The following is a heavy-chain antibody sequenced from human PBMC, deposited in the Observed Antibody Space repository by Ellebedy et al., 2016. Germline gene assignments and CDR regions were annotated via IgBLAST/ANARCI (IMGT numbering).Heavy chain of an antibody. CDR2: ISYDGSNK. J-gene: IGHJ5*02. CDR1: GFTFNNYG. Sequence: GESLKISXAASGFTFNNYGMHWVRQAPGKGLEWVAFISYDGSNKNYADSVKGRFTISRDNPGYLLYLQMNNLRVDDTGVYYCARKWYNWFEPWGQGTQVTVSS. CDR3: ARKWYNWFEP. V-gene: IGHV3-30*03. D-gene: IGHD2-15*01.